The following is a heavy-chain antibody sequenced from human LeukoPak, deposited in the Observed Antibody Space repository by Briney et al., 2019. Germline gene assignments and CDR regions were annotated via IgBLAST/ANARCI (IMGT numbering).Heavy chain of an antibody. CDR3: AGARMEFSTLIPGGYDYGDYDSGGPSDWFDP. CDR2: ISSSSSYI. D-gene: IGHD4-17*01. J-gene: IGHJ5*02. V-gene: IGHV3-21*01. CDR1: GGSISSSSYC. Sequence: PSETLSLTCTVSGGSISSSSYCWGWIRQAPGKGLEWVSSISSSSSYIYYADSVKGRFTISRDNAKNSLYLQMNSLRAEDTAVYYCAGARMEFSTLIPGGYDYGDYDSGGPSDWFDPWGQGTLVTVSS.